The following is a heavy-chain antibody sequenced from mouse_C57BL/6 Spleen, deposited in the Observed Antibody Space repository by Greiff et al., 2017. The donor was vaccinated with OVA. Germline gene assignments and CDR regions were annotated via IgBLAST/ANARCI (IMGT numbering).Heavy chain of an antibody. CDR3: ARERDYYGSSSWCAY. V-gene: IGHV5-16*01. CDR1: GFTFSDYY. CDR2: INYDGSST. D-gene: IGHD1-1*01. J-gene: IGHJ3*01. Sequence: DVKLVESEGGLVQPGRSMTLSCTASGFTFSDYYMAWVRQVPETGLEWVANINYDGSSTYYLESLKSRFIISRDNAKNILYLQMRSLKSEDTATYYCARERDYYGSSSWCAYWGQGTLVTVSA.